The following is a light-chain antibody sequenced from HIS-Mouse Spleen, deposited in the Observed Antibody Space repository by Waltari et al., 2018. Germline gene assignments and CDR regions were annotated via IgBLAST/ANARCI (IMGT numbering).Light chain of an antibody. CDR3: CSYAGSYTWV. CDR2: AVS. V-gene: IGLV2-11*01. J-gene: IGLJ3*02. CDR1: SSDVGGYNY. Sequence: QSALTQPRSVSGSPGQSVTISCTGTSSDVGGYNYVSWYQTHPGKAPKLMSYAVSQRPSGVPDRFSGSKSGHTASLTISGLQAEDEADYYCCSYAGSYTWVFGGGTKLTVL.